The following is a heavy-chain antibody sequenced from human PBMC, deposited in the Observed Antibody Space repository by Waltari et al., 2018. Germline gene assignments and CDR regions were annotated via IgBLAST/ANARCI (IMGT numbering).Heavy chain of an antibody. J-gene: IGHJ4*02. CDR1: GFTFSSYW. Sequence: EVQLVESGGGLVQPGGSLRLSCAASGFTFSSYWRSWVRPAPGMGLEWVANIKQDGSEKYYVDSVKGRFTISRDNAKNSLYLQMNSLRAEDTAVYYCARRYCSGGSCYSGYFDYWGQGTLVTVSS. D-gene: IGHD2-15*01. CDR2: IKQDGSEK. CDR3: ARRYCSGGSCYSGYFDY. V-gene: IGHV3-7*01.